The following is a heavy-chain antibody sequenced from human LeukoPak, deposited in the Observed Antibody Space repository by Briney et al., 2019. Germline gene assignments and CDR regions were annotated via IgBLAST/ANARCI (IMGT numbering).Heavy chain of an antibody. CDR1: GFTFSSYW. V-gene: IGHV3-74*01. CDR2: IHNDGSTT. D-gene: IGHD4-17*01. CDR3: AKARYGDYDPYFDY. Sequence: ETGGSLRLSCAASGFTFSSYWMHWVRQAPGKGLVWVSRIHNDGSTTNYADSVKGRFTISRDTAKNTLYLQMNSLRAEDTAVYYCAKARYGDYDPYFDYWGQGTLVTVSS. J-gene: IGHJ4*02.